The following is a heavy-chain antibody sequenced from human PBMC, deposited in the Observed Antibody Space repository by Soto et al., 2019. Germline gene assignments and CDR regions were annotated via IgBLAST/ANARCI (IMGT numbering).Heavy chain of an antibody. V-gene: IGHV3-74*01. D-gene: IGHD6-25*01. CDR2: IDSDGSST. J-gene: IGHJ4*02. CDR3: TREVSAVFDY. Sequence: GGSLRLSCTASGLTFSNYWVHWVRQTPGKGLVWVSRIDSDGSSTSYADSVKGRFTISRDNAKNTLYLQMNSLIAEDTAVYYCTREVSAVFDYWGQGTLVTVSS. CDR1: GLTFSNYW.